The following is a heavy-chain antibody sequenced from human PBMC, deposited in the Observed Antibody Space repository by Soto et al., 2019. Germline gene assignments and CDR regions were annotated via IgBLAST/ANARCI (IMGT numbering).Heavy chain of an antibody. CDR1: GGSISSYY. CDR3: ARLYSSSSGVWFDP. J-gene: IGHJ5*02. V-gene: IGHV4-59*08. CDR2: IYYSGST. D-gene: IGHD6-6*01. Sequence: PSETLSLTCTVSGGSISSYYWSWIRQPPGKGLEWIGYIYYSGSTNYNPSLKSRVTISVDTSKNQFSLKLSSVTAADTAVYYCARLYSSSSGVWFDPWDQGTLVTVSS.